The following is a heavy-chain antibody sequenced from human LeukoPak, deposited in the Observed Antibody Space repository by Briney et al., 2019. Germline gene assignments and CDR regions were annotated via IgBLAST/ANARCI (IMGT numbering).Heavy chain of an antibody. J-gene: IGHJ5*02. CDR3: ARVPWGHCSSTSCYSWFDP. D-gene: IGHD2-2*02. V-gene: IGHV1-18*04. Sequence: ASVKVSCKASGYTFTSSYMHWVRQAPGQGLEWMGWISAYNGNTNYAQKLQGRVTMTTDTSTSTAYMELRSLRSDDTAVYYCARVPWGHCSSTSCYSWFDPWGQGTLVTVSS. CDR2: ISAYNGNT. CDR1: GYTFTSSY.